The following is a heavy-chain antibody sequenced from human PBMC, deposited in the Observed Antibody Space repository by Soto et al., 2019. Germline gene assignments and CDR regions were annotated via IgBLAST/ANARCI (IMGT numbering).Heavy chain of an antibody. J-gene: IGHJ4*02. Sequence: GGSLRLSCAASGFTFSDYYMSWIRQAPGKGLEWVSYISSSGSTIYYADSVKGRFTISRDNAKNSLYLQMNSLRAEDTAVYHCARPARKWHGIVVVPAAIDYWGQGTLVTVS. CDR1: GFTFSDYY. CDR3: ARPARKWHGIVVVPAAIDY. CDR2: ISSSGSTI. D-gene: IGHD2-2*01. V-gene: IGHV3-11*01.